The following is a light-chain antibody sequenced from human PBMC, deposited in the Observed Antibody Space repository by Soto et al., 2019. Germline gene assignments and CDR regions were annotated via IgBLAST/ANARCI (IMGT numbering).Light chain of an antibody. CDR2: GAS. CDR1: QSVSSSY. Sequence: EIVLKQSPGTLSLSPGERATLSCRASQSVSSSYLAWYRQKPGQAPRLLIYGASSRATSIPDRFSGSGSGTDFTLTISRLEPEDFAVFYCQQYGSSPALTFGGGTKVEIK. V-gene: IGKV3-20*01. CDR3: QQYGSSPALT. J-gene: IGKJ4*01.